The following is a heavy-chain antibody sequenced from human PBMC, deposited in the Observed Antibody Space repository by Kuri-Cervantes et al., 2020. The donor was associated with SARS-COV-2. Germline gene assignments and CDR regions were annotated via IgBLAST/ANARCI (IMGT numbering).Heavy chain of an antibody. CDR3: AKVRVARYTYGYGFDY. V-gene: IGHV3-21*01. Sequence: GGSLRLSCAASGFTFSGYSMNWIRQAPGKGLEWVASIDSSSYYIYHADSVKGRLTISRDTSKNTLFLQMNSLRAEDTAVYYCAKVRVARYTYGYGFDYWGQGTLVTVSS. CDR1: GFTFSGYS. CDR2: IDSSSYYI. J-gene: IGHJ4*02. D-gene: IGHD5-18*01.